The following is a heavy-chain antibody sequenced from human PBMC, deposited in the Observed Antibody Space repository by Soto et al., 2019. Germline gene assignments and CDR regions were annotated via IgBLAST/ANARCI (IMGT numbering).Heavy chain of an antibody. J-gene: IGHJ4*02. D-gene: IGHD3-22*01. CDR2: ISYDGSNK. Sequence: QVQLVESGGGVVQPGRSLRLSCAASGFTFSSYGMHWVRQAPGKGLEWVAVISYDGSNKYYADSVKGRFTISRDNSKNTLYLQMNSLGAEDTAVYYCAKDEIDWGQGTLVTVSS. V-gene: IGHV3-30*18. CDR3: AKDEID. CDR1: GFTFSSYG.